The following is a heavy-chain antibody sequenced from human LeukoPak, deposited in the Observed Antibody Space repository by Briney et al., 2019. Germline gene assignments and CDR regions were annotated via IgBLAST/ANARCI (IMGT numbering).Heavy chain of an antibody. V-gene: IGHV3-15*01. J-gene: IGHJ4*02. CDR3: TTDRSESGSYHDY. D-gene: IGHD1-26*01. CDR1: GFTFSSYS. Sequence: PGGSLRLSCAASGFTFSSYSMNWVRQAPGKGLEWVGRIKSKTDGGTTDYAAPVKGRFTISRDDSKNTLYLQMNSLKTEDTTVYYCTTDRSESGSYHDYWGRGTLVTVSS. CDR2: IKSKTDGGTT.